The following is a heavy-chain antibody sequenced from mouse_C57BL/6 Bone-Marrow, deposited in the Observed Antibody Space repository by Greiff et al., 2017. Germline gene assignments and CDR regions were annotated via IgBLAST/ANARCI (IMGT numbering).Heavy chain of an antibody. D-gene: IGHD2-3*01. J-gene: IGHJ3*01. CDR3: AISSDGYYVSWFAY. Sequence: QVQLQQPGAELVRPGSSVKLSCKASGYTFTSYWMHWVKQRPIQGLEWIGNIDPSASETHYNQKFKDKATLTVAKSSSTAYMQLRSLTSEDSAVYDCAISSDGYYVSWFAYWGQGTLVTVSA. CDR2: IDPSASET. CDR1: GYTFTSYW. V-gene: IGHV1-52*01.